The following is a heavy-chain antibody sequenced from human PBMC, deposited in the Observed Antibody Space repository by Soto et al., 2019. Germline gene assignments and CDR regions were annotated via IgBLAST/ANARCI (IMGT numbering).Heavy chain of an antibody. D-gene: IGHD3-22*01. CDR2: IIPIFGTA. Sequence: GASVEVSCKPSGGSFGSCSSSWVRQAPGQGLEWMGGIIPIFGTANYAQKFQGRVTITADESTSTAYMELSSLRSEDTAVYYCANDDLYYYDSSGSLGSDAFDIGGQGTMVTV. V-gene: IGHV1-69*13. J-gene: IGHJ3*02. CDR3: ANDDLYYYDSSGSLGSDAFDI. CDR1: GGSFGSCS.